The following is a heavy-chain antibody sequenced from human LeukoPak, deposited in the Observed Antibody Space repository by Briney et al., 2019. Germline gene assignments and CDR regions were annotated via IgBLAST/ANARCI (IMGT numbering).Heavy chain of an antibody. D-gene: IGHD6-19*01. CDR3: ARDQHSSGTAYQADSFDV. CDR1: GGTFSSYA. Sequence: GASVKVSCKPSGGTFSSYAISWVGEAPGQGVEWMGRIFPIFGTANYAQKFQGRVMITTDESTSTAYMELSSLRSQDTAVYNCARDQHSSGTAYQADSFDVWSQARMVTVSS. V-gene: IGHV1-69*05. J-gene: IGHJ3*01. CDR2: IFPIFGTA.